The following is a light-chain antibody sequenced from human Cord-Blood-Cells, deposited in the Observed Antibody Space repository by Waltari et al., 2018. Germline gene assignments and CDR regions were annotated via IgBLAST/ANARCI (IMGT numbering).Light chain of an antibody. CDR2: AAS. CDR1: QSISSY. CDR3: QQSYSTPYT. V-gene: IGKV1-39*01. Sequence: DIQMTQSPSSLPASVGDRVTITLRASQSISSYLIWYQQKPGKAPKLLIYAASSLQSGVPSRFSGSGSGTDFTLTISSLQPEDFATYYCQQSYSTPYTFGQGTKLEIK. J-gene: IGKJ2*01.